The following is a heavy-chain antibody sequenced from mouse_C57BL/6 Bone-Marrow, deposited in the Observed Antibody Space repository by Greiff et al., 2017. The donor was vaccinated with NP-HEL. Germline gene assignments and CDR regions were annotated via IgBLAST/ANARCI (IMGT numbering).Heavy chain of an antibody. J-gene: IGHJ2*01. CDR2: ISDGGSYT. CDR3: ARGTTPRFDY. D-gene: IGHD1-1*01. Sequence: DVQLVESGGGLVKPGGSLKLSCAASGFTFSSYAMSWVRQTPEKRLEWVATISDGGSYTYYPDNVKGRFTISRDNAKNNLYLQMSHLKSEDTAMYYCARGTTPRFDYWGQGTTLTVSS. CDR1: GFTFSSYA. V-gene: IGHV5-4*01.